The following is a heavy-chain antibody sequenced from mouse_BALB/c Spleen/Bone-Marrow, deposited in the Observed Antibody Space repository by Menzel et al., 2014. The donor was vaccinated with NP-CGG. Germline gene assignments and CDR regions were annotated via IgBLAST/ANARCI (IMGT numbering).Heavy chain of an antibody. CDR1: GFSLTSYG. D-gene: IGHD2-3*01. CDR2: IWSDGST. Sequence: VQEVESGPGLVAPSQSLSITCTISGFSLTSYGVHWVRQPPGKGLEWLVVIWSDGSTTYNSALKSRLSISKDNSKSQVFLKMNSLQTDDTAMYYCARHDNDGYYLAYWGQGTLVTVSA. V-gene: IGHV2-6-1*01. CDR3: ARHDNDGYYLAY. J-gene: IGHJ3*01.